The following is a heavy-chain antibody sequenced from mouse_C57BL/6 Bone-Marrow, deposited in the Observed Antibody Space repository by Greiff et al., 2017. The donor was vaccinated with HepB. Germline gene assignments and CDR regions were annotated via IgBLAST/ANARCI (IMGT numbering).Heavy chain of an antibody. V-gene: IGHV1-69*01. D-gene: IGHD2-4*01. CDR1: GYTFTSYW. CDR2: IDPSDSYT. CDR3: ERRLDYDYFDY. J-gene: IGHJ2*01. Sequence: QVQLQQPGAELVMPGASVKLSCKASGYTFTSYWMHWVKQRPGQGLEWIGEIDPSDSYTNYNQKFKGKSTLTVDKSSSTAYMQLSSLTSEDAAVYYCERRLDYDYFDYWGQGTTLTVSS.